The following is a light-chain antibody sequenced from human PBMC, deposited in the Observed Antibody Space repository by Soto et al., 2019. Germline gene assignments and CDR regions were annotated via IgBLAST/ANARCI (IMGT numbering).Light chain of an antibody. CDR1: QSVSNNY. CDR3: QQYGSSRT. J-gene: IGKJ1*01. CDR2: GAS. V-gene: IGKV3-20*01. Sequence: EIVLTHSPGTLSFSPWQRSTIYFRASQSVSNNYLAWYQQKPGQAPRLLIYGASNRATGIPDRFSGSGSGTDFTLTISRLEPEDFAVYYCQQYGSSRTFGQGTKVDI.